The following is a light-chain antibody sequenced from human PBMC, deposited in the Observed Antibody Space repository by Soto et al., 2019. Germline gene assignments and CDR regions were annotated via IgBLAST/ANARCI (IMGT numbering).Light chain of an antibody. CDR3: QQYNNWPPYT. CDR2: GAS. CDR1: QSVSSN. J-gene: IGKJ2*01. Sequence: EIVMTQSPATLSVSPGERATLSCSASQSVSSNLAWYQQKPGQAPRLLIYGASTRATGIPARFSGSGSGTEFTRTISSLQSEDFAVYYCQQYNNWPPYTFGQGTKLEIK. V-gene: IGKV3-15*01.